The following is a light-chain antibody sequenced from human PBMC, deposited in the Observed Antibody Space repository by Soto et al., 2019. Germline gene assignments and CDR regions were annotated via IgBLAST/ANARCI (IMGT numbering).Light chain of an antibody. V-gene: IGKV3-20*01. J-gene: IGKJ3*01. Sequence: EIVLTQSPGTLSLSPGERVTLSCRASQSVASNYIAWYQQKPGQAPRLLIYEASTRATGIPDRFSGSGSGTDFTLIISRLEPEDFAVYYCQQYGRSPGLLTFGPGTKVDI. CDR3: QQYGRSPGLLT. CDR1: QSVASNY. CDR2: EAS.